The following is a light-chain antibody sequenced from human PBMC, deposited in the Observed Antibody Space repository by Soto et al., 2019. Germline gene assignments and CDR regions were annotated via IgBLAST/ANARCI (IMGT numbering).Light chain of an antibody. CDR1: STDVGGYNY. CDR2: DVT. Sequence: QSALTQPRSVSGSPGQSVTISCTGTSTDVGGYNYVSWYQQHPGKAPKLMIYDVTKRPSGVPDRFSGSKSGNTASLTISGLQGEDEADYYCSSYAGRNNFVFGTGTKLTVL. CDR3: SSYAGRNNFV. V-gene: IGLV2-11*01. J-gene: IGLJ1*01.